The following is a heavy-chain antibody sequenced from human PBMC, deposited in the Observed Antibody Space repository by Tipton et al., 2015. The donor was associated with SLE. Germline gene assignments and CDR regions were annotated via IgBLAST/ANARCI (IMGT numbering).Heavy chain of an antibody. V-gene: IGHV4-34*01. CDR2: INHSGST. CDR3: ARQIGLFYYYMDV. CDR1: GGSFSGYY. D-gene: IGHD2-21*01. Sequence: TLSLTCAVYGGSFSGYYWSWIRQPPGKGLEWIGEINHSGSTNYNPSLKSRVTISVDTSKNQFSLKLSSVTAADTAVYYCARQIGLFYYYMDVWGKGTTVTVSS. J-gene: IGHJ6*03.